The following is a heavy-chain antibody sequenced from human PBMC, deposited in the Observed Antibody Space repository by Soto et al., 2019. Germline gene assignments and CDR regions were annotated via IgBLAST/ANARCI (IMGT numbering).Heavy chain of an antibody. J-gene: IGHJ4*02. V-gene: IGHV4-31*03. CDR3: ARGNYDILTGYYNRIDY. Sequence: SETLSLTCTVSGGTISSGGYYWSWIRQHPGKGLEWIGYIYYSGSTYYNPSLKSRVTISVDTSKNQISLKLSSVTAADTAVYYCARGNYDILTGYYNRIDYWGQGTLVTVSS. CDR1: GGTISSGGYY. D-gene: IGHD3-9*01. CDR2: IYYSGST.